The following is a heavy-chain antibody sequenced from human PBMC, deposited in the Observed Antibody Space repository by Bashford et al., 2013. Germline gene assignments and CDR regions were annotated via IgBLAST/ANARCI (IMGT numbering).Heavy chain of an antibody. CDR2: ISSSSSYI. Sequence: GSLRLSCAASGFTFSSYNMNWVRQAPGKGLEWVSSISSSSSYIYYADSVKGRFTISRDNAKNSLYLQMNSLRAEDTAVYYCARRQYDNSGYFDWYNWFDPWGQGTLVTVSS. V-gene: IGHV3-21*01. J-gene: IGHJ5*02. CDR3: ARRQYDNSGYFDWYNWFDP. D-gene: IGHD3-22*01. CDR1: GFTFSSYN.